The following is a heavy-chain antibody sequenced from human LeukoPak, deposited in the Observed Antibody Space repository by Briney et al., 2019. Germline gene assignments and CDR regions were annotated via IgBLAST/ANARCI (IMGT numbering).Heavy chain of an antibody. CDR2: INEAGTMK. D-gene: IGHD3-16*02. Sequence: GGSLRLSCAASGFSLGDYWMSWVRQAPGKGLEWVANINEAGTMKSVADSVKGRFTISRDNTKNSLYLEMNSLRAEDTAVYYCARRDMITFGGVIADWGQGTLVTVSS. V-gene: IGHV3-7*01. J-gene: IGHJ4*02. CDR3: ARRDMITFGGVIAD. CDR1: GFSLGDYW.